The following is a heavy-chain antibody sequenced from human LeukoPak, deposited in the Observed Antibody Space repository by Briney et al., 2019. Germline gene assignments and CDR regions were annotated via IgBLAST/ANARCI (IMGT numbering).Heavy chain of an antibody. D-gene: IGHD1-1*01. J-gene: IGHJ4*02. CDR3: ARWNNWNDGGYYFDY. Sequence: GGSLRLSCAASGFTVSSNYMSWVRQAPGKGLEWVSVIYSGGSTYYADSEKGRFTISRHNSKNTLYLQMNSLRAEDTAVYYCARWNNWNDGGYYFDYWGQGTLVTVSS. CDR1: GFTVSSNY. CDR2: IYSGGST. V-gene: IGHV3-53*04.